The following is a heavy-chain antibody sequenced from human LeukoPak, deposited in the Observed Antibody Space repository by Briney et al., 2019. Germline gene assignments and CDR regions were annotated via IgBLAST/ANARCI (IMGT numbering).Heavy chain of an antibody. CDR1: GYTFTSYD. Sequence: RASVKVSCKASGYTFTSYDINWVRQAPGQGLEWMGWMNPNSGNTGYAQKFQGRVTITRNTSISTAYMELSSLRSEDTAVYYCARGQSPTRFWSGYLETFYYMDVWGKGTTVTVSS. J-gene: IGHJ6*03. CDR3: ARGQSPTRFWSGYLETFYYMDV. V-gene: IGHV1-8*03. CDR2: MNPNSGNT. D-gene: IGHD3-3*01.